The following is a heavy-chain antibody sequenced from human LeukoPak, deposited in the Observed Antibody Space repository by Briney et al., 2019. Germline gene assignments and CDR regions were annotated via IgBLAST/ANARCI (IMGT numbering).Heavy chain of an antibody. CDR1: GGTFSSYA. V-gene: IGHV1-69*05. D-gene: IGHD3-10*01. Sequence: SVKVSCKASGGTFSSYAISWVRQAPGQGLELMGGIIPIFGTANYAQKFQGRVTITTDESTSTAYMELSSLRSEDTAVYYCARVRRGNNWFDPWGQGTLVTVSS. CDR2: IIPIFGTA. CDR3: ARVRRGNNWFDP. J-gene: IGHJ5*02.